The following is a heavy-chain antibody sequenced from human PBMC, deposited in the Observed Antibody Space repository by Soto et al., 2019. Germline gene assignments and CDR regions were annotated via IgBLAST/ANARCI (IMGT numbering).Heavy chain of an antibody. CDR1: GFTFSSYA. CDR3: AKVAGTAMGNTDY. J-gene: IGHJ4*02. D-gene: IGHD5-18*01. CDR2: ISGRGGST. Sequence: GGSLRLSCAASGFTFSSYAMSWVRQAPGKGLEWVSTISGRGGSTYYADSVKGRFTISRDSSKNTLYLQMNSLRAEDTAVYYCAKVAGTAMGNTDYWGQGTLVTVSS. V-gene: IGHV3-23*01.